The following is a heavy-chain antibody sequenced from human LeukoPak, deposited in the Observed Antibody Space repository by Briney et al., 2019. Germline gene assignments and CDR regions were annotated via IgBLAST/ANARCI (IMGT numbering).Heavy chain of an antibody. J-gene: IGHJ4*02. CDR1: GFTFSSIA. CDR2: IRSNGDTT. D-gene: IGHD1-1*01. CDR3: AKGQELDDGVFDS. V-gene: IGHV3-23*01. Sequence: GGSLRLSCAASGFTFSSIAMTWDRQAPGKGLEWVSSIRSNGDTTYNADSVKGRFTISRDNSKNTLYLQMNSLRVEDTAIYYCAKGQELDDGVFDSWGQGTLVTVSS.